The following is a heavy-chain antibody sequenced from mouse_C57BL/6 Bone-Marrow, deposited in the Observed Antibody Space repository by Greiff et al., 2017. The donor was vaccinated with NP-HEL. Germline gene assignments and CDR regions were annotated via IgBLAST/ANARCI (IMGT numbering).Heavy chain of an antibody. D-gene: IGHD2-2*01. CDR2: IYPGNSDT. CDR3: TRPSMVAYAMDY. J-gene: IGHJ4*01. V-gene: IGHV1-5*01. CDR1: GYTFTSYW. Sequence: EVQLHQSGTVLARPGASVKMSCKTSGYTFTSYWMHWVKQRPGQGLEWIGAIYPGNSDTSYNQKFKGKAKLTAVTSASTAYMELSSLTNEDSAVYYCTRPSMVAYAMDYWGQGTSVTVSS.